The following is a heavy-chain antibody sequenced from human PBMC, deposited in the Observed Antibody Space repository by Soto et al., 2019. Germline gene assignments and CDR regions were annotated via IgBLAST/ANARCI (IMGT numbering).Heavy chain of an antibody. CDR1: GESMWSYY. CDR2: IYYSGST. Sequence: SERLSLTCAVSGESMWSYYWDGVRKPPGKGLEWIGYIYYSGSTNYNPSLKSRVTISVDTSKNQFSLKLSSVTAADTAVYYCARHGYTSGWYPSLVYWGQRALVTVSS. V-gene: IGHV4-59*08. D-gene: IGHD6-19*01. CDR3: ARHGYTSGWYPSLVY. J-gene: IGHJ4*02.